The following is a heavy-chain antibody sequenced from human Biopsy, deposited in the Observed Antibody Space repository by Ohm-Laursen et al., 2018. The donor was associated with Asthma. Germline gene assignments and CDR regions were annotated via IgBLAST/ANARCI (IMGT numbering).Heavy chain of an antibody. CDR3: AGFCSGGNCPDH. J-gene: IGHJ4*02. V-gene: IGHV4-59*01. CDR1: GVSIRSYY. Sequence: SETLSLTCTVSGVSIRSYYWTWIRQPPGNGLPWIGHIHYSGSTYSNPSLKSRVTISVDTSKKQISLRLSSVIAADTAVYYCAGFCSGGNCPDHWGQGTLVTVSS. D-gene: IGHD2-15*01. CDR2: IHYSGST.